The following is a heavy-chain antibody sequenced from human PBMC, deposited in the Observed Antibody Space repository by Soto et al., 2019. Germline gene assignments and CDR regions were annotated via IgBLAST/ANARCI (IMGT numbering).Heavy chain of an antibody. D-gene: IGHD3-10*01. CDR1: GYPFTTYY. Sequence: HVQLVQSGTEVKKPGASVRVSCMGSGYPFTTYYIHWVRQAPGQGREWMGWIDPRRGGTVYEQKFQGRVTMTRDTSISPVSMDLSGLTSDDTGLYFCATDDYGIFPYWGQGSLVTVSS. CDR3: ATDDYGIFPY. CDR2: IDPRRGGT. V-gene: IGHV1-2*02. J-gene: IGHJ4*02.